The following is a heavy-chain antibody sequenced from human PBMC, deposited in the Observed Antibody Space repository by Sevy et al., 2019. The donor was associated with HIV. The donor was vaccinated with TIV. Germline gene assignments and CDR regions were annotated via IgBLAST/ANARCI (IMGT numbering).Heavy chain of an antibody. J-gene: IGHJ6*02. CDR2: ISSNGGYK. CDR1: AFTLDDYA. V-gene: IGHV3-20*04. CDR3: AREGSWDSSSWSVADYYYYGMDV. Sequence: GGSLRLSCAASAFTLDDYAMNWVRQAPGKGLEWVSGISSNGGYKYYADSVKGRFTISRDNSKNTLYLQMNSLRAEDTAVYYCAREGSWDSSSWSVADYYYYGMDVWGQGTTVTVSS. D-gene: IGHD6-13*01.